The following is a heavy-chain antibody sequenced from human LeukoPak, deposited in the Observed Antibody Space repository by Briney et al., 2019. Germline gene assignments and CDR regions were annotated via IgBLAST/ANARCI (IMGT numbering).Heavy chain of an antibody. J-gene: IGHJ4*02. V-gene: IGHV3-30*18. Sequence: GGSLRLSCAASGFTFSSYGMHWVRQAPGKGLEWVAVISYDGSNKYYADSVKGRFTISRDNSKNTLYLQMNSLRAEDTAVYYCAKDRGFLSFGYPGYWGQGTLVTVSS. D-gene: IGHD5-18*01. CDR2: ISYDGSNK. CDR3: AKDRGFLSFGYPGY. CDR1: GFTFSSYG.